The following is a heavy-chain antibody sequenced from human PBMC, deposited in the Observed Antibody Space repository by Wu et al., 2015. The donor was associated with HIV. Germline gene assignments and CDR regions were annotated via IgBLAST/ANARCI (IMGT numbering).Heavy chain of an antibody. CDR3: VRRQNWNLNNYYFDY. V-gene: IGHV1-2*02. CDR2: INDDTGDT. D-gene: IGHD1-1*01. Sequence: QVQLVQSGAEVRKPGASVKVSCKTSGYTFTGYYLHWVRQAPGQGLEWMGWINDDTGDTRYAQKFEGRVTMTRDTSISTGYMELRRLTSDDLAVYFCVRRQNWNLNNYYFDYWGQGTLVTVSS. J-gene: IGHJ4*02. CDR1: GYTFTGYY.